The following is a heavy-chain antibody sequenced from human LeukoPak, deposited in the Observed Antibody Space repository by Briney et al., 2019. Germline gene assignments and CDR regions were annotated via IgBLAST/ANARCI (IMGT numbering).Heavy chain of an antibody. CDR2: IYSGRTT. CDR1: AGSISSSSHH. D-gene: IGHD5/OR15-5a*01. V-gene: IGHV4-39*01. Sequence: SETLSLTCTVSAGSISSSSHHWGWIRQSPGTGLEWIGSIYSGRTTYYNPSLNNRVTISVVTSKNQFSLQLNSVTAADTSVYYCVRRDGRGGSTMGALDSWGQGSLVTVSS. J-gene: IGHJ4*02. CDR3: VRRDGRGGSTMGALDS.